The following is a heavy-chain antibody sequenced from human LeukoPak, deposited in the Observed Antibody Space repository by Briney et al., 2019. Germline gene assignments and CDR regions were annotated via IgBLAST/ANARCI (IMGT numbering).Heavy chain of an antibody. Sequence: SETLSLTCTVSGGSISSSSYYWGWIRQPPGKGLEWIGSIYYSGSTYYNPSLKSRVTISVDKSKNQFSLKLSSVTAADTAVYYCARGKRVYDYYMDVWGIGTTVTVSS. CDR2: IYYSGST. CDR1: GGSISSSSYY. CDR3: ARGKRVYDYYMDV. J-gene: IGHJ6*03. V-gene: IGHV4-39*07.